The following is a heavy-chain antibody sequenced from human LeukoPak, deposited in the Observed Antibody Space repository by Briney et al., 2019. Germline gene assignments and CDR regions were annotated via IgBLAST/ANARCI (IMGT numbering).Heavy chain of an antibody. Sequence: GGSLRLSCGASGFIFSNYAMSCVRQAPGKGLEWVSAIYSTGAYTWYADSVKGRFTISKDSSKTILYLQMNSLRAEDAAVYFCAKGSAAGRPYYFDCGGQGTLVTVSS. V-gene: IGHV3-23*01. J-gene: IGHJ4*02. CDR2: IYSTGAYT. D-gene: IGHD6-25*01. CDR1: GFIFSNYA. CDR3: AKGSAAGRPYYFDC.